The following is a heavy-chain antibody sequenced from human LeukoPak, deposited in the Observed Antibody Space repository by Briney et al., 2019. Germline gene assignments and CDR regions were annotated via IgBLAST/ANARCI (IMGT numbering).Heavy chain of an antibody. CDR1: GYTFTGYY. J-gene: IGHJ4*02. V-gene: IGHV1-2*02. CDR2: INPNSGGT. D-gene: IGHD3-10*01. Sequence: GASVKVSCKASGYTFTGYYMHWVRQAPGQGLEWMGWINPNSGGTNYAQKLQGRVTMTTDTSTSTAYMELRSLRSDDTAVYYCARDSPRGVTRSDYWGQGTLVTVSS. CDR3: ARDSPRGVTRSDY.